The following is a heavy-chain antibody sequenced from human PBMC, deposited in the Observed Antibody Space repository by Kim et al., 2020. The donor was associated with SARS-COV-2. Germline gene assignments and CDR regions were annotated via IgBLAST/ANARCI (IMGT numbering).Heavy chain of an antibody. Sequence: SETLSLTCAVYGGSFSGYYWSWIRHPPGKGLEWMGEINLCGSPNYNPSPKVRFTISVDTSKNQFSLNLSPVTAAATAVYYCARARRTSSWSPYYYSGMAV. V-gene: IGHV4-34*01. CDR2: INLCGSP. CDR1: GGSFSGYY. CDR3: ARARRTSSWSPYYYSGMAV. J-gene: IGHJ6*01. D-gene: IGHD6-13*01.